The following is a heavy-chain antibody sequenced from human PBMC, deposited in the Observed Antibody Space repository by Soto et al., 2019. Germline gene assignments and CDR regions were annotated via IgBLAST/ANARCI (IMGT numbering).Heavy chain of an antibody. CDR1: GYTFSAYT. CDR2: INAGSGNT. CDR3: ARDTETLGPRANDALDI. Sequence: QAQLVQSGAEMKKPGASVKVSCKATGYTFSAYTMNWVRQAPGQSLEWMGWINAGSGNTKYSQNFQGRVSINRDTSASTVYMELTGLTSEDTAVYYCARDTETLGPRANDALDIWGQGTMVNVSS. D-gene: IGHD3-3*02. J-gene: IGHJ3*02. V-gene: IGHV1-3*01.